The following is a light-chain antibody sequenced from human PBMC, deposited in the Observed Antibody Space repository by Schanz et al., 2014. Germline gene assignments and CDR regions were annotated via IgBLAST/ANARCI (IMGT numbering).Light chain of an antibody. J-gene: IGKJ4*01. CDR2: GAS. Sequence: EIVLTQSPGTLSLSPGERATLSCRASHIVSSSFLAWYQQKPGQAPRLLIHGASSRATGIPDRFSGSGSGTDFTLTISALEPEDFAVYHCQQRSNWPPMLTFGGGTKVEIK. V-gene: IGKV3D-20*02. CDR3: QQRSNWPPMLT. CDR1: HIVSSSF.